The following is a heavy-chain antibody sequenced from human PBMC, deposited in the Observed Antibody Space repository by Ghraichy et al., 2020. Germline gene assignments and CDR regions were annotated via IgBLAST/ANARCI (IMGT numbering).Heavy chain of an antibody. CDR1: GYTLTELS. CDR3: ATDGYSSSWYRLHDAFDI. V-gene: IGHV1-24*01. J-gene: IGHJ3*02. CDR2: FDPEDGET. Sequence: ASVKVSCKVSGYTLTELSMHWVRQAPGKGLEWMGGFDPEDGETIYAQKFQGRVTMTEDTSTDTAYMELSSLRSEDTAVYYCATDGYSSSWYRLHDAFDIWGQGTMVTVSS. D-gene: IGHD6-13*01.